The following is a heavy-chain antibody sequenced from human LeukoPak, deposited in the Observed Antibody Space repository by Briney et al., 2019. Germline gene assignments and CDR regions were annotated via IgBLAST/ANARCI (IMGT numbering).Heavy chain of an antibody. Sequence: PGGSLRLSCAVSGFSFNNAWMNWVRQAPGKGLEWVGRIKPKTDGETTEYAAPVKGRFSISRDDSKNMLYLQMNSLKTEDTAVYYCITPLPYSAQGGQGTLVTVSS. D-gene: IGHD2-21*01. V-gene: IGHV3-15*07. CDR3: ITPLPYSAQ. J-gene: IGHJ4*02. CDR1: GFSFNNAW. CDR2: IKPKTDGETT.